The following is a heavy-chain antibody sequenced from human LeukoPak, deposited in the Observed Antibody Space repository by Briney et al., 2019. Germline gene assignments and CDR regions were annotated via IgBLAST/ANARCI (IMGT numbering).Heavy chain of an antibody. CDR1: GYTFTSCG. Sequence: ASVKVSCEASGYTFTSCGISWVRQAPGQGLEWMGWISAYNGNTNYAQKLQGRVTMTTDTSTSTAYMELRSLRSDDTAVYYCARSGYSYGSDYYYYGMDVWGQGTTVTVSS. CDR3: ARSGYSYGSDYYYYGMDV. J-gene: IGHJ6*02. V-gene: IGHV1-18*01. CDR2: ISAYNGNT. D-gene: IGHD5-18*01.